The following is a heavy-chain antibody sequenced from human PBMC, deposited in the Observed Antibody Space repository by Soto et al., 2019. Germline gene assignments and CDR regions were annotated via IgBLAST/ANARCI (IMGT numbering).Heavy chain of an antibody. J-gene: IGHJ6*03. CDR3: AREVREYCSSTSCYSFLGYYYYMDV. D-gene: IGHD2-2*01. Sequence: TLSLTCTVSGGSISSGGYYWSWIRQHPGKGLEWIGYIYYSGSTYYNPSLKSRVTISVDTSKNQFSLKLSSVTAADTAVYYCAREVREYCSSTSCYSFLGYYYYMDVWGKGTTVTVSS. V-gene: IGHV4-31*02. CDR1: GGSISSGGYY. CDR2: IYYSGST.